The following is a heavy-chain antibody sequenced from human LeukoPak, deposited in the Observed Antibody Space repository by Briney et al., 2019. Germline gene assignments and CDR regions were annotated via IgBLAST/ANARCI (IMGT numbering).Heavy chain of an antibody. J-gene: IGHJ4*02. Sequence: PSETLSLTCAVYGGSFSGYYWSWIRQPPGKGLEWIGEINHSGSTNYNPSLKSRVTISVDTSKNQFSLKLSSVTAADSAVYYCARDINAAVWADWGQGTLVTVSS. D-gene: IGHD1-14*01. CDR3: ARDINAAVWAD. CDR1: GGSFSGYY. CDR2: INHSGST. V-gene: IGHV4-34*01.